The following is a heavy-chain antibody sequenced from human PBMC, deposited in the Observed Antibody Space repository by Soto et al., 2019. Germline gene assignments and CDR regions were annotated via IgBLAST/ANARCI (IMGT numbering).Heavy chain of an antibody. J-gene: IGHJ5*02. Sequence: GGSLRLSCAASGFTFSSYDMHWVRQAPGKGLEWVAVISYDGSNKYYADSVKGRFTISRDNSKNTLYLQMNSLRAEDTAVYYCAKGHDFWSGYLSWGQGTLVTVSS. CDR3: AKGHDFWSGYLS. V-gene: IGHV3-30*18. D-gene: IGHD3-3*01. CDR2: ISYDGSNK. CDR1: GFTFSSYD.